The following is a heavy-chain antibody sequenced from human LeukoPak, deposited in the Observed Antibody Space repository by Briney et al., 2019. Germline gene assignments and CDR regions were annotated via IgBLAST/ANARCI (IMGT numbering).Heavy chain of an antibody. Sequence: SETLSLTCTVSGYSISSDYYWGWIRQPPGKGLEWIGSIFHTGSTYYNPSLKSRITISVDTSKNQFSLKLSSVTAADTAVYYCARTELPHRYYFDYWGQGTLVTVSS. CDR3: ARTELPHRYYFDY. CDR2: IFHTGST. J-gene: IGHJ4*02. V-gene: IGHV4-38-2*02. D-gene: IGHD4-23*01. CDR1: GYSISSDYY.